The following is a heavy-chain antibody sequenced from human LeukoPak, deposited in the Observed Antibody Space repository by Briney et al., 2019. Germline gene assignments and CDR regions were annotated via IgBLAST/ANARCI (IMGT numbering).Heavy chain of an antibody. CDR1: GYSISSGYY. J-gene: IGHJ6*03. CDR2: IYHSGST. CDR3: AREPPVYYYYMDV. V-gene: IGHV4-38-2*02. Sequence: SETLSLTCAVSGYSISSGYYWGWIRQPPGKGLEWIGSIYHSGSTYYNPSLKSRVTISVDTSKNQFSLKLSSVTAADTAVYYCAREPPVYYYYMDVWDKGTTVTVSS.